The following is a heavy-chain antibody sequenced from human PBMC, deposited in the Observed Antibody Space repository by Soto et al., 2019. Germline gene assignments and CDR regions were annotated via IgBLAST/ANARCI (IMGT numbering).Heavy chain of an antibody. CDR2: ISASGASP. D-gene: IGHD2-2*01. V-gene: IGHV3-23*01. CDR3: AKENSRYCSSTSCYLNY. Sequence: PGESLKISYAASGFTFSTYAMSWVRQAPGKGMEWVSGISASGASPYYTDSVKGRFTISRDNSQNTLHLQMSSLRAEDTAVYYCAKENSRYCSSTSCYLNYWGRGTLVTVPQ. CDR1: GFTFSTYA. J-gene: IGHJ4*01.